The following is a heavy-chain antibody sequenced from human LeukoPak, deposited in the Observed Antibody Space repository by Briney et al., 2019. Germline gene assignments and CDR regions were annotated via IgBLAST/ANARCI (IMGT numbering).Heavy chain of an antibody. D-gene: IGHD3-3*01. V-gene: IGHV3-30*03. J-gene: IGHJ4*02. Sequence: GGSLRLSCTASTFSFSDYGMHWVRQAPGMGLEWVAVLSYDGSDTYYVDSVKGRFTISRDNSKNTLYLQMNSLKTEDTAVYYCTTKPRISISLWGQGTLVTVSS. CDR2: LSYDGSDT. CDR1: TFSFSDYG. CDR3: TTKPRISISL.